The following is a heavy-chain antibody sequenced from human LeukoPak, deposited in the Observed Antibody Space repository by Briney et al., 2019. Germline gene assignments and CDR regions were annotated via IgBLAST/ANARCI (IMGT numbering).Heavy chain of an antibody. Sequence: ASVKVSCKASGYTFTSYYMHWVRQAPGQGLEWMGIINPSGGSTSYAQKFQGRVTMTRDTSTSTVYMELSSLRSEDTAVYYCARNSLCSSTSCYSLFDYWGQGTLVTVYS. CDR1: GYTFTSYY. V-gene: IGHV1-46*03. CDR2: INPSGGST. J-gene: IGHJ4*02. CDR3: ARNSLCSSTSCYSLFDY. D-gene: IGHD2-2*01.